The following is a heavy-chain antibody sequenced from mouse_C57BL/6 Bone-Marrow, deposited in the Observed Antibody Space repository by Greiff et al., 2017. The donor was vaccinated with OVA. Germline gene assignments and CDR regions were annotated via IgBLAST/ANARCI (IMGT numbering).Heavy chain of an antibody. D-gene: IGHD2-3*01. CDR2: IWSGGST. Sequence: QVQLQRSGPGIVQPSQSLSITCTVSGFSLTSYGVHWVRQSPGKGLEWLGVIWSGGSTDYNAAFISRLSISKDNSKSQVFFKMNSLQADDTAIYYCARDDGYSWFAYWGQGTLVTVSA. CDR1: GFSLTSYG. J-gene: IGHJ3*01. CDR3: ARDDGYSWFAY. V-gene: IGHV2-2*01.